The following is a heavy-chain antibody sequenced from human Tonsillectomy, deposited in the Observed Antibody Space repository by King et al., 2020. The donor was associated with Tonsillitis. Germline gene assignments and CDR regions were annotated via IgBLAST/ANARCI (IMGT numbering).Heavy chain of an antibody. D-gene: IGHD2-15*01. CDR2: INPKSGGP. V-gene: IGHV1-2*02. CDR1: GYTFTAYY. CDR3: ARDYRSGASCAIGLFAFDI. J-gene: IGHJ3*02. Sequence: VQLVESGAEVKKPGASVKVSCKASGYTFTAYYMHWVRQAPGQGLEWMGWINPKSGGPKYAQKFQGTVNMTRDTSISTAYMELSRLRSDDTAVYYCARDYRSGASCAIGLFAFDIWGQGTMVTVSS.